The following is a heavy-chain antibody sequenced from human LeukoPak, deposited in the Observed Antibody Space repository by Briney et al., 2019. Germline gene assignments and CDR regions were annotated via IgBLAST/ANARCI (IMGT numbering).Heavy chain of an antibody. CDR1: GCSFKDYG. Sequence: GGSLRLSCAATGCSFKDYGMHWVRQPPGKGLEWVSAINWNGGGTDYADSVKGRFTISRDNAKNSLYLQLSSLRAEDTALYYCAKHLTATNTYIFFGLDVWGQGTSVTVSS. V-gene: IGHV3-9*01. J-gene: IGHJ6*02. CDR2: INWNGGGT. CDR3: AKHLTATNTYIFFGLDV. D-gene: IGHD5-18*01.